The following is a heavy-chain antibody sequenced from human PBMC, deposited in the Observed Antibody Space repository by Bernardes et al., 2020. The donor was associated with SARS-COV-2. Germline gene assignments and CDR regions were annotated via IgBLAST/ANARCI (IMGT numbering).Heavy chain of an antibody. CDR1: GFTFSSYG. CDR3: AKSRYGSGWYPYYFYSLDV. Sequence: GGSLRLSRAASGFTFSSYGMSWVRQAPGKGLEWVSGISGSGGTTNYADSVKGRFIISRDDSKNTVYLQINSLGADDTALYYCAKSRYGSGWYPYYFYSLDVWGQGTTVNVSS. D-gene: IGHD6-19*01. V-gene: IGHV3-23*01. CDR2: ISGSGGTT. J-gene: IGHJ6*02.